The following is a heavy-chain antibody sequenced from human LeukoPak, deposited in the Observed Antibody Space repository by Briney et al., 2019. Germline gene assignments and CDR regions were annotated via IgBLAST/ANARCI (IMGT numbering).Heavy chain of an antibody. D-gene: IGHD3-22*01. V-gene: IGHV4-39*07. CDR2: IYYSGSI. CDR1: GGSISSSSYY. J-gene: IGHJ4*02. CDR3: AREDSAVYDSSGYYGY. Sequence: PSETLSLTCTVSGGSISSSSYYWGWIRQPPGKGLEWIGNIYYSGSIYDNPSLKSRVTISVDTSKNQFSLKLSSVTAADTAVYYCAREDSAVYDSSGYYGYWGQGTLVTVSS.